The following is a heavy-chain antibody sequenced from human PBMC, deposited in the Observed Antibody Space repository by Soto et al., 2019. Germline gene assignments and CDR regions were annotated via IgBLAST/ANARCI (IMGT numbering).Heavy chain of an antibody. Sequence: PGGSLRLSCAASGFTFSSYAMSWVRQAPGKGLEWVSAISGSGGSTYYADSVKGRFTISRDNSKNTLYLQMNSLRAEDTAVYYCAKDRKWLLYYYYGMDVWGQGTTVTVSS. D-gene: IGHD5-12*01. CDR3: AKDRKWLLYYYYGMDV. CDR2: ISGSGGST. V-gene: IGHV3-23*01. J-gene: IGHJ6*02. CDR1: GFTFSSYA.